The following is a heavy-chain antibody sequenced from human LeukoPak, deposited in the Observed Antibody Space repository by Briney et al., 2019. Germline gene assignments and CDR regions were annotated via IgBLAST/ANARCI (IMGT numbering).Heavy chain of an antibody. V-gene: IGHV3-21*06. CDR3: AIQITMIVVVPYFDY. CDR1: GFRFSSYS. D-gene: IGHD3-22*01. Sequence: GGSLRLSCAASGFRFSSYSMNWVRQVPGQGLEWVSCISSSSRYIYYADSVKGRFTISRDDAKNSLYLQMNSLRAEDTAVYYCAIQITMIVVVPYFDYWGQGTLVTVSS. CDR2: ISSSSRYI. J-gene: IGHJ4*02.